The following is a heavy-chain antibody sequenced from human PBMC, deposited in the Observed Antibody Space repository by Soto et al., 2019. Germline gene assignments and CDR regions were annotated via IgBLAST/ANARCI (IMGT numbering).Heavy chain of an antibody. CDR3: ARELWEMATRAFFDY. Sequence: QVQLVESGGGVVQPGRSLRLSCAASGFTFSSYGMHWVRQAPGKGLEWVAVIWYDGSNKYYADSVKGRFTISRDNSKNTLYLQMNSLRAEDTAVYYCARELWEMATRAFFDYWGQGTLVTVSS. J-gene: IGHJ4*02. CDR1: GFTFSSYG. CDR2: IWYDGSNK. D-gene: IGHD1-26*01. V-gene: IGHV3-33*01.